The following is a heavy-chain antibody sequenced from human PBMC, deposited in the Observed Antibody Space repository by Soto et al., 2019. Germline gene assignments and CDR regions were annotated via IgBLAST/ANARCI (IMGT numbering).Heavy chain of an antibody. CDR2: INAGNGNT. J-gene: IGHJ5*02. V-gene: IGHV1-3*01. CDR3: GSKLSTTGPQNWFDP. CDR1: GYTFTSYA. Sequence: GASVKVSCKASGYTFTSYAMHWVRQAPGQRLEWMGWINAGNGNTKYSQKFQGRVTITRDTSASTAYMELSSLRSEDTAVYYCGSKLSTTGPQNWFDPWGQETLVTVST. D-gene: IGHD1-1*01.